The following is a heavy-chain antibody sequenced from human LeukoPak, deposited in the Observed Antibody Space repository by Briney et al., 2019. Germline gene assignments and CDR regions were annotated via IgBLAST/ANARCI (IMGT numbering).Heavy chain of an antibody. CDR2: IYPGDSDT. J-gene: IGHJ4*02. CDR3: ARVYGTSGYSYGPPFYYFDY. Sequence: KPGESLKISCKGSGYSFTSYWIGWVRQMPGKGLEWMGIIYPGDSDTRYSPSFQGQVTISADKSISTSYLQWSSLKASDTAMYYCARVYGTSGYSYGPPFYYFDYWGQGTLVTVSS. CDR1: GYSFTSYW. V-gene: IGHV5-51*03. D-gene: IGHD5-18*01.